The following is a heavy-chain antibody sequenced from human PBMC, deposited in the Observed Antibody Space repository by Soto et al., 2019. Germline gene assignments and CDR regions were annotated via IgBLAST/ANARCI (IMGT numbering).Heavy chain of an antibody. V-gene: IGHV3-30*18. CDR3: AKDLQSYVDYDYYSYGMDV. D-gene: IGHD3-9*01. CDR2: ISYDGTNK. J-gene: IGHJ6*02. Sequence: QVQLVASGGGEVQPGRSLTISCAASGFTFSTYGMHWVRQTPGKGLEWVAVISYDGTNKFYSDSVKGRFTISRDNFKNTPTLHMNSLRADDTAVYSCAKDLQSYVDYDYYSYGMDVWGLGTRVTVSS. CDR1: GFTFSTYG.